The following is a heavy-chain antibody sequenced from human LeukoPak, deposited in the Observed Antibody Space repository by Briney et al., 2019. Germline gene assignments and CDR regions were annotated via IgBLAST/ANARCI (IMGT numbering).Heavy chain of an antibody. CDR2: IYPGDSDT. D-gene: IGHD3-22*01. J-gene: IGHJ3*02. CDR1: GYSFTSYW. Sequence: GESLKISCKSSGYSFTSYWIGWVRPMPGKGLEWMGIIYPGDSDTRYSPSFQGQVTISADKSISTAYLQWSSLKASNTAMYYCARQTYDSSGHYDAFDIWGQGTMVTVSS. CDR3: ARQTYDSSGHYDAFDI. V-gene: IGHV5-51*01.